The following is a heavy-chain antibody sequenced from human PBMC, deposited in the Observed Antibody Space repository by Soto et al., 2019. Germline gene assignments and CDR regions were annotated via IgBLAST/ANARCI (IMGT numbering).Heavy chain of an antibody. J-gene: IGHJ6*04. CDR1: LFTFSGYA. D-gene: IGHD3-16*01. CDR3: SLYERYSGMAV. Sequence: PLRLSCSASLFTFSGYAMSWVLQAPGKGLECVSSISTSGGSTYYAESVKGRFTISRDNSNNTLYLQMNSLRAEDTAVYYCSLYERYSGMAVWGIGTTVTVSS. CDR2: ISTSGGST. V-gene: IGHV3-23*01.